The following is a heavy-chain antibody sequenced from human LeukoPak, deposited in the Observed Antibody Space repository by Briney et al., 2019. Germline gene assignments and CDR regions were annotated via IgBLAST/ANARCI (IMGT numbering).Heavy chain of an antibody. J-gene: IGHJ4*02. V-gene: IGHV4-59*08. CDR2: IYYTGST. CDR3: ARHALVAASSFDY. CDR1: GGPISSSY. D-gene: IGHD2-15*01. Sequence: PSETLSLTCTVSGGPISSSYWSWIRQPPGKGLEWIGSIYYTGSTTVYNPSLKSRVTISVDTSKNQFSLNLSSVTAADTAVYYCARHALVAASSFDYWGQGTLVTVSS.